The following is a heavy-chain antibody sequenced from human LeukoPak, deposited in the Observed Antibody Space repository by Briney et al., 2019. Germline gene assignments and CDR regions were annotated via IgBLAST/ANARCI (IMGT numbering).Heavy chain of an antibody. Sequence: GGSLRLSCAASGFTFSSYAMNWVRQAPGKGLEWVSVICYDGGNKYYADSLKGRVTISRDNSKPPLYRQLHDLRAEDTAVYYCARGAWDRRTSFFFDSGGQGTLVTVSS. V-gene: IGHV3-33*01. D-gene: IGHD1-26*01. CDR1: GFTFSSYA. J-gene: IGHJ4*02. CDR3: ARGAWDRRTSFFFDS. CDR2: ICYDGGNK.